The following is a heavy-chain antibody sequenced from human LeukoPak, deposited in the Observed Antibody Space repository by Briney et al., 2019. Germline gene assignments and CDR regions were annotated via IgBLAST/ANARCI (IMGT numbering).Heavy chain of an antibody. D-gene: IGHD6-6*01. CDR2: ISYDGSNK. V-gene: IGHV3-30-3*01. CDR1: GFSFSNYA. Sequence: PGGSLRLSCVASGFSFSNYAMTWVRQAPGKGLEWVAVISYDGSNKYYADSVKGRFTISRDNSKNTLYVQMNSLRAEDTAVYYCASNPRRAYWFDPWGQGTLVTVSS. J-gene: IGHJ5*02. CDR3: ASNPRRAYWFDP.